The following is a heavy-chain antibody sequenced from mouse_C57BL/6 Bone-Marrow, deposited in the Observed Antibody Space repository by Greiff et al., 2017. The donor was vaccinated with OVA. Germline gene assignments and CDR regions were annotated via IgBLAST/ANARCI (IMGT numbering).Heavy chain of an antibody. V-gene: IGHV1-54*01. D-gene: IGHD2-5*01. CDR3: ARVYYSNFWFAY. Sequence: QVQLQQPGAELVRPGTSVKVSCKASGYAFTNYLIEWVKQRPGQGLEWIGVINPGSGGTNYNEKFKGKATLTADKSSSTAYMQLSSLTSEDSAVYFCARVYYSNFWFAYWGQGTLVTVSA. CDR1: GYAFTNYL. CDR2: INPGSGGT. J-gene: IGHJ3*01.